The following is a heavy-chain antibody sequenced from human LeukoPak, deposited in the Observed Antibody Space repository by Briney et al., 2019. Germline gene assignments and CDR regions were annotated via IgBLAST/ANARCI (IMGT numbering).Heavy chain of an antibody. CDR2: IYRTGGT. Sequence: SETLSLTCAVSGGSISSSNWWSWVRQPPGKGLEWIGEIYRTGGTNYNPSLKSRVTISVDRSKNQFALKLSSVTAADTAVYYCARDQGLSSGWVSWGQGTLVTVSS. CDR3: ARDQGLSSGWVS. CDR1: GGSISSSNW. V-gene: IGHV4-4*02. J-gene: IGHJ4*02. D-gene: IGHD6-19*01.